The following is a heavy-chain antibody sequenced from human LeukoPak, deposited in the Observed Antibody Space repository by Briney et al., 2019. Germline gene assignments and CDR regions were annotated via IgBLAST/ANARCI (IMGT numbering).Heavy chain of an antibody. V-gene: IGHV4-30-2*01. CDR3: ARVGYCSRGVCYNYDY. D-gene: IGHD2-8*01. J-gene: IGHJ4*02. Sequence: PSETLSLTCTVSGGSISSGGYYWSWIRQPPGKGLEWIGYIYHSGSTYYNPSLKSRVTISVDRSKNQFSLKLSSVTAADTAVYYCARVGYCSRGVCYNYDYWGQGTQVTVSS. CDR2: IYHSGST. CDR1: GGSISSGGYY.